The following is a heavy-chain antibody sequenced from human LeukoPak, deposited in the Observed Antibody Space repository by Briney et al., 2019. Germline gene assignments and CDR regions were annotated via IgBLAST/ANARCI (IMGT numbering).Heavy chain of an antibody. J-gene: IGHJ4*02. CDR3: TRGAVSRDCSGGSCYHFDI. D-gene: IGHD2-15*01. Sequence: GASVKVSCKASGYTFTSDINWVRQATGQGLEWMGWMNPKSGNTDYAPNFQGRLTMTRDIPTRTAYMELSSLRSEDTAVYYCTRGAVSRDCSGGSCYHFDIWGQGTLVTVSS. CDR2: MNPKSGNT. CDR1: GYTFTSD. V-gene: IGHV1-8*01.